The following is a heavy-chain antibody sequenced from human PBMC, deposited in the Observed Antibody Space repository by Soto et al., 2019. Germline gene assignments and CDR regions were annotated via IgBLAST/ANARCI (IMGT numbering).Heavy chain of an antibody. Sequence: GGSLRLSCAASGFTFSNCAMSWVRQAPGKGLEWVSIISGDGGSIYYADSVEGRFTISRDNSKNTLNLQMSSLRAGDTAVYYCVKAVGPTAPSSRIFDYWGLGTLVTV. CDR3: VKAVGPTAPSSRIFDY. V-gene: IGHV3-23*01. D-gene: IGHD1-26*01. J-gene: IGHJ4*02. CDR2: ISGDGGSI. CDR1: GFTFSNCA.